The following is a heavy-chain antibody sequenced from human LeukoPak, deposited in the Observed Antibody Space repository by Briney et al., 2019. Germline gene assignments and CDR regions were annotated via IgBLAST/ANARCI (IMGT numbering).Heavy chain of an antibody. Sequence: GGSLRLSCAASGFTFSSYAMSWVRQAPGKGLEWVSAISGSGGSTYYADSVKGRFTISRDNSKNTLYLQMNSLRAGDTAVYYCARVLGYNDFDYWGQGTLVTVSS. J-gene: IGHJ4*02. CDR1: GFTFSSYA. V-gene: IGHV3-23*01. CDR2: ISGSGGST. D-gene: IGHD5-24*01. CDR3: ARVLGYNDFDY.